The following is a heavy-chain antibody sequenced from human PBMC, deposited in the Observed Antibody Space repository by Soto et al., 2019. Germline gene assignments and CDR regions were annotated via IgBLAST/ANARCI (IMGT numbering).Heavy chain of an antibody. CDR1: GFSFSGYD. D-gene: IGHD2-15*01. V-gene: IGHV3-13*01. J-gene: IGHJ6*02. CDR3: ARYCRNNTRYTVSGMAV. CDR2: IGTAGDA. Sequence: GGSLRLSCAASGFSFSGYDMHWVRQPTGKGLEWVSGIGTAGDAYYLGSVKGRFTISRENAKNSVYLQLNRLRAGDTAVYYCARYCRNNTRYTVSGMAVWGQGTTVTFSS.